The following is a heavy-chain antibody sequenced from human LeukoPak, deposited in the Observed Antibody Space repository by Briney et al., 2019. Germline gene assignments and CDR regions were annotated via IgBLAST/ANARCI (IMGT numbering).Heavy chain of an antibody. CDR3: ARGSGYFDH. D-gene: IGHD3-3*01. CDR1: GFTFQNFA. J-gene: IGHJ4*02. V-gene: IGHV3-30*04. CDR2: ISPEGSLR. Sequence: GGSLRPSCAASGFTFQNFAMHWVRQAPGKGLAWVTLISPEGSLRNYADSVTGRFTISRDNFRSTLFLHMNSLRPEDTAVYYCARGSGYFDHWGQGALVTVSS.